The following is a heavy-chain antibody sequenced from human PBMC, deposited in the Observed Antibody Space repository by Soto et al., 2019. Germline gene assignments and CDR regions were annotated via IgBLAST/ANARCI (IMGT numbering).Heavy chain of an antibody. D-gene: IGHD3-10*01. Sequence: SETLSLTCTVSGGSISSYYWSWIRQPPGKGLEWIGYIYYSGSTNYNPSLTSRVTISVDTSKNQFSLKLSSVTAADTAVYYCAGKVAGDYYYGMDVWGQGTTVTVSS. CDR3: AGKVAGDYYYGMDV. V-gene: IGHV4-59*01. J-gene: IGHJ6*02. CDR1: GGSISSYY. CDR2: IYYSGST.